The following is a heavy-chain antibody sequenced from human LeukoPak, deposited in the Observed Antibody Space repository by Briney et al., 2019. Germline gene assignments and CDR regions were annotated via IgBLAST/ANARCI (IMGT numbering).Heavy chain of an antibody. CDR3: AALTLAVADPHFDY. Sequence: SETLSLTCTVSGGSISSYYWSWIRQPAGKGLEWIGRIYTSGRTNYNPTLKSRVTMSVDTSKNQFSLKLSSVTDADTAVYYCAALTLAVADPHFDYWGQGTLVTVSS. CDR1: GGSISSYY. CDR2: IYTSGRT. D-gene: IGHD6-19*01. J-gene: IGHJ4*02. V-gene: IGHV4-4*07.